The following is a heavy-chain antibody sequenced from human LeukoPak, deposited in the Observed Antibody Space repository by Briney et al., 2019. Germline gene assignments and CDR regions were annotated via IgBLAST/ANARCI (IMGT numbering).Heavy chain of an antibody. CDR2: ISGSGGST. CDR1: GFTFSSYA. V-gene: IGHV3-23*01. CDR3: ARDERSLKGRQ. J-gene: IGHJ4*02. Sequence: GGSLRLSCAASGFTFSSYAMSWVRQAPGKGLEWVSAISGSGGSTYYADSVKGRSTISRDNSKNTLYLQMNSLRADDTAVYYCARDERSLKGRQWGQETRHSVSS. D-gene: IGHD6-25*01.